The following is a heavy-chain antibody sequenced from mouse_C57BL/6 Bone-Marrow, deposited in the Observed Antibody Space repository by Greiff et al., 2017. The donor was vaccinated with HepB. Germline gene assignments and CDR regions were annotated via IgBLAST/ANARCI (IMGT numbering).Heavy chain of an antibody. D-gene: IGHD2-4*01. J-gene: IGHJ3*01. CDR3: ARLDDYDEVFAY. CDR2: ISNGGGST. CDR1: GFTFSDYY. Sequence: EVNLVESGGGLVQPGGSLKLSCAASGFTFSDYYMYWVRQTPEKRLEWVAYISNGGGSTYYPDTVKGRFTISRDNAKNTLYLQMSRLKSEDTAMYYCARLDDYDEVFAYWGQGTLVTVSA. V-gene: IGHV5-12*01.